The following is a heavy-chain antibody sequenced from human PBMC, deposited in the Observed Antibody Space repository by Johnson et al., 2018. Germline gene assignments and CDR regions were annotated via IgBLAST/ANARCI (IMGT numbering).Heavy chain of an antibody. D-gene: IGHD6-19*01. Sequence: QVQLVESGAEVQKPGSSVMVSCKASGGTFSTYPISWVRQAPGHGLEWMGGIIPIFGTANYAQKFQGRVTITADESTRTAYMELSSLRSEDTAGYYCTKDLSRGLVRVGYVFDIWGQGTTVTVSS. CDR3: TKDLSRGLVRVGYVFDI. CDR1: GGTFSTYP. CDR2: IIPIFGTA. V-gene: IGHV1-69*01. J-gene: IGHJ3*02.